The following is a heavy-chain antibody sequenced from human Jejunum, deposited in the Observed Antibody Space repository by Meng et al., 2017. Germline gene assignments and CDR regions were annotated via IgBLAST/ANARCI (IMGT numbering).Heavy chain of an antibody. CDR3: ARDIPPS. J-gene: IGHJ5*02. Sequence: QHGDPGGLLVHHVWSPRPSVAASGFNFHISWMTWSRQFPGKRLVWVQRIHSDGSTKSYADSVKGRFSISRDNGKNTLYLQMNSLRAEDTGVYYCARDIPPSWGQGTLVTVSS. V-gene: IGHV3-74*01. CDR1: GFNFHISW. CDR2: IHSDGSTK.